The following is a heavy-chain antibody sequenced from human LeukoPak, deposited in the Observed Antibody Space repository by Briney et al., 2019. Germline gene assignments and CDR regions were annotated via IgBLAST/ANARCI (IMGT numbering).Heavy chain of an antibody. D-gene: IGHD5-18*01. V-gene: IGHV4-59*08. CDR3: ARKPAATAAFDI. J-gene: IGHJ3*02. Sequence: KPSETLSLTCIVSGGSINSYYWSWIRQAPGKGLEWIGYIYYTRGEINYNPSLKSRLTISVDTSKNQFSLMLTSVTATDTAVYYCARKPAATAAFDIWAQGTMVTVSS. CDR1: GGSINSYY. CDR2: IYYTRGEI.